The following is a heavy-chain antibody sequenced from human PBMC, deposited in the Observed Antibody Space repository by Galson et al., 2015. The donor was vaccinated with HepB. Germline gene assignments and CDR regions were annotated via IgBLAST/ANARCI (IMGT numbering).Heavy chain of an antibody. Sequence: SLRLSCAASGFTFGAYEMNWVRQAPGEGVEWISYISSNGYMIYYAEYVKGRSTISRYNARGALYLQMNSLRVEDTAVYYCVRDDALWSWYFDSWGQGILVTVSS. CDR3: VRDDALWSWYFDS. CDR2: ISSNGYMI. J-gene: IGHJ4*02. D-gene: IGHD3-10*01. CDR1: GFTFGAYE. V-gene: IGHV3-48*03.